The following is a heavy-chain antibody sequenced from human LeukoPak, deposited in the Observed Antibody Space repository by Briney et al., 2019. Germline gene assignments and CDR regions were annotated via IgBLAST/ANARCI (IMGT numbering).Heavy chain of an antibody. V-gene: IGHV1-69*06. J-gene: IGHJ6*03. Sequence: SVKVSCKASGGTFSSYAISWVRQAPGQGLEWMGGIIPIFGTANYAQKFQGRVTITADKSTSTAYMELSSLRSEDTAVYYCARAAPRGRNYYYYYMDVWGKGTTVTISS. CDR3: ARAAPRGRNYYYYYMDV. CDR1: GGTFSSYA. CDR2: IIPIFGTA. D-gene: IGHD1-26*01.